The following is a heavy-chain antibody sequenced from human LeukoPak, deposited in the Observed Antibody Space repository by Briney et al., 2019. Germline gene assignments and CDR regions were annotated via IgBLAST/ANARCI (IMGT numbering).Heavy chain of an antibody. D-gene: IGHD2-2*02. CDR3: ARALVPAAIRDYHYYYMDV. CDR2: IIPIFGTA. CDR1: GYTFTSYG. J-gene: IGHJ6*03. V-gene: IGHV1-69*05. Sequence: GASVKVSCKASGYTFTSYGISWVRQAPGQGLEWMGGIIPIFGTANYAQKFQGRVTITTDESTSTAYMELSSLRSEDTAVYYCARALVPAAIRDYHYYYMDVWGKGTTVTVSS.